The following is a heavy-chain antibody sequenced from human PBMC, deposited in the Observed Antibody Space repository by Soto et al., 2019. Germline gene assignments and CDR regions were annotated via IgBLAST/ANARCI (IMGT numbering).Heavy chain of an antibody. CDR1: GGSIRSNNY. Sequence: QVQLQESGPGLVKPSGTLSLTCAVSGGSIRSNNYWSWVRQPPGKGLEWIGEIFHGGSTYYNPSLKTRVTISVDKSKNQFSLNLSSVTAADTAVYYCARVYSGSYSDYWGQGTLVTGSS. J-gene: IGHJ4*02. CDR2: IFHGGST. V-gene: IGHV4-4*02. CDR3: ARVYSGSYSDY. D-gene: IGHD1-26*01.